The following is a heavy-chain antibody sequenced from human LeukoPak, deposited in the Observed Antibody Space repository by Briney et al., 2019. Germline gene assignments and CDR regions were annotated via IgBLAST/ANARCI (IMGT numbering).Heavy chain of an antibody. V-gene: IGHV1-46*01. CDR1: GYTFTSYY. CDR3: ARDRNSPSFFDY. J-gene: IGHJ4*02. Sequence: GASVKVSCKASGYTFTSYYMHWVRQAPGQGLEWMGIINPSGGSTSYAQRLQGRVTMTTDTSTSTAYMELRSLRSDDTAVYYCARDRNSPSFFDYWGQGTLVTVSS. D-gene: IGHD1-14*01. CDR2: INPSGGST.